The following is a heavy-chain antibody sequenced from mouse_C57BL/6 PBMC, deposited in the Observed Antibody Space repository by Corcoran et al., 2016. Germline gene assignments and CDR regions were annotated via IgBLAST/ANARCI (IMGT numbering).Heavy chain of an antibody. D-gene: IGHD2-3*01. CDR2: INPNNGGT. CDR1: GYTFTDYN. V-gene: IGHV1-18*01. CDR3: ARRRWLLPFDY. Sequence: EVQLQQSGPELVKPGASVKIPCKASGYTFTDYNMDWVKQSHGKSLEWIGDINPNNGGTIYNQKFKGKATLTVDKSSSTAYMELRSLTSEDTAVYYCARRRWLLPFDYWGQGTTLTVSS. J-gene: IGHJ2*01.